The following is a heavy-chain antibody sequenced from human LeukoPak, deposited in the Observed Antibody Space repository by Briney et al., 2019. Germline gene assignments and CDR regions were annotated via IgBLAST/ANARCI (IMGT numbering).Heavy chain of an antibody. Sequence: ASVKVSCKASGYTFTSYGISWVRQAPGQGLEWMGWISADNGNTKYAQKLQGRVTMTTDTSTSTAHMELRSLKSDDTAVYYCARDLLVTNWLDPWGQGTLVTVSS. CDR3: ARDLLVTNWLDP. J-gene: IGHJ5*02. D-gene: IGHD2-15*01. V-gene: IGHV1-18*01. CDR1: GYTFTSYG. CDR2: ISADNGNT.